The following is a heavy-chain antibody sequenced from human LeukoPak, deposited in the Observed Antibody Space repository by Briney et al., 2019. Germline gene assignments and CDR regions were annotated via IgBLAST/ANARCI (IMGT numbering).Heavy chain of an antibody. D-gene: IGHD3-22*01. CDR1: GFTFSSYW. CDR3: ARDSNYYDSSGPGWFDP. Sequence: GGSLRLSCAASGFTFSSYWMSWVRQAPGKGLEWVANIKQGGSEKYYVDSVKGRFTISRDNAKNSLYLQMNSLRAEDTAVYYCARDSNYYDSSGPGWFDPWGQGTLVTVCS. V-gene: IGHV3-7*01. J-gene: IGHJ5*02. CDR2: IKQGGSEK.